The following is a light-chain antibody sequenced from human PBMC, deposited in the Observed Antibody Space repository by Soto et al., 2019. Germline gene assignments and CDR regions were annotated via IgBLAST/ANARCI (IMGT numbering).Light chain of an antibody. Sequence: EIVMPQSPATLSLSPGERATLSCRASQSVSSNLAWYQQKPGQAPRLLIYGASTRATGIPARFSGSGSGTEFTLTISSLQSEDFAVYYCQQYNNWPPTFGQGTRLEIK. CDR3: QQYNNWPPT. CDR2: GAS. J-gene: IGKJ5*01. V-gene: IGKV3-15*01. CDR1: QSVSSN.